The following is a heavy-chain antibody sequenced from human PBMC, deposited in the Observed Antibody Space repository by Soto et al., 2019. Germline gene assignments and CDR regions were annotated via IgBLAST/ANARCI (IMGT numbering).Heavy chain of an antibody. Sequence: ASVKVSCKASGYTFTSYGISWVRQAPGQGLEWMGWISAYNGNTNYAQKLQGRVTMTTDTSTSTAYMELRSLRSDDTAVYYCATDPSAYTYYYGARRRVSEFDPFGQGTLITFSS. CDR3: ATDPSAYTYYYGARRRVSEFDP. CDR1: GYTFTSYG. V-gene: IGHV1-18*04. D-gene: IGHD3-10*01. CDR2: ISAYNGNT. J-gene: IGHJ5*02.